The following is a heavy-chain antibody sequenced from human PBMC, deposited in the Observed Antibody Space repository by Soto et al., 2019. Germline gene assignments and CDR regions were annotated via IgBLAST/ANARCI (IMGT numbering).Heavy chain of an antibody. CDR3: ARDLQYPKTYYYYMDV. CDR1: GFTFSDYY. J-gene: IGHJ6*03. CDR2: ISSSGSTI. Sequence: GGSLRLSCAASGFTFSDYYMSWIRQAPGKGLEWVSYISSSGSTIYYADSVKGRFTISRDNAKNSLYLQMNSLRAEDTAVYYCARDLQYPKTYYYYMDVWGKGTTVTVSS. V-gene: IGHV3-11*01. D-gene: IGHD2-2*01.